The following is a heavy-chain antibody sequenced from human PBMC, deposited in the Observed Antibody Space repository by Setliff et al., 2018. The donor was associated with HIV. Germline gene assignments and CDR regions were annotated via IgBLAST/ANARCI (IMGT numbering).Heavy chain of an antibody. CDR1: GVSLTTVAVG. V-gene: IGHV2-5*02. D-gene: IGHD2-15*01. J-gene: IGHJ4*02. CDR2: IYWDDDK. Sequence: SGPTLVNPTQTLTLTCTFSGVSLTTVAVGVGWLRQPPGKAPEWLALIYWDDDKRYSPSLKSRLTITKDTSKNQVVLTMTNMDPVDTATYYCANSPRYCSGGSCYEGYFDYWGQGTLVTVSS. CDR3: ANSPRYCSGGSCYEGYFDY.